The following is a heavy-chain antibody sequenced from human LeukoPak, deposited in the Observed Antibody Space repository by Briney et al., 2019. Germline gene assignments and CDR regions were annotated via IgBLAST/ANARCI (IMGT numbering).Heavy chain of an antibody. J-gene: IGHJ4*02. CDR2: IYPGGTT. CDR3: ARRIASAMTGFDY. V-gene: IGHV4-38-2*01. D-gene: IGHD6-13*01. CDR1: GYSVSSAHY. Sequence: KPSETLSLTCAVSGYSVSSAHYWGWIRQPPGEGLEWIGTIYPGGTTYYNPSLGSRITISIDASKNHFSLRLCSVTTADTAVYYCARRIASAMTGFDYWGQGALVAVSS.